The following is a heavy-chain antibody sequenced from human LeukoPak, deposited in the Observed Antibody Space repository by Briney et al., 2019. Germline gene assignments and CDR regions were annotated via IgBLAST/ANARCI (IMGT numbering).Heavy chain of an antibody. CDR2: INPNSGGT. V-gene: IGHV1-2*06. D-gene: IGHD6-13*01. Sequence: GASVKVSCKASGYTFTGYYMHWVRQAPGQGLEWMGRINPNSGGTNYAQKFQGRVTMTRDTAISTAYMELSRLTSDDTAVYYCARGAYSNQVGWFDPWGQGTLVTVSS. J-gene: IGHJ5*02. CDR1: GYTFTGYY. CDR3: ARGAYSNQVGWFDP.